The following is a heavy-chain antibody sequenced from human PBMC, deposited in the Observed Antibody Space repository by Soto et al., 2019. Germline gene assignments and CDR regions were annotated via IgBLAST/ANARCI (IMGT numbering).Heavy chain of an antibody. D-gene: IGHD3-9*01. J-gene: IGHJ4*02. V-gene: IGHV3-30-3*01. CDR1: VFTFSSYA. Sequence: WGSLRVAWASSVFTFSSYAMPWVRQAPGRGLEWVAVISYDGSNKYYADSVKGRFTISRDNSKNTLYLQMNSLRAEDTAVYYCARDSPSPSLRYFDWYDYWGQGTLVTVSS. CDR3: ARDSPSPSLRYFDWYDY. CDR2: ISYDGSNK.